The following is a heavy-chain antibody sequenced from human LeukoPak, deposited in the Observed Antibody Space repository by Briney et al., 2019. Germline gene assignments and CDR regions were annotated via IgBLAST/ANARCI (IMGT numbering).Heavy chain of an antibody. V-gene: IGHV3-23*01. Sequence: GGSLRLSCAASGFTFSSYAMSWVRQAPGKGVEWVSAISGSGGSTYYADSVKGRFTISRDNSKNTLYLQMNSLRAEDTAVYYCAKGTRVPAAINWFDPWGQGTLVTVSS. CDR2: ISGSGGST. D-gene: IGHD2-2*02. CDR3: AKGTRVPAAINWFDP. J-gene: IGHJ5*02. CDR1: GFTFSSYA.